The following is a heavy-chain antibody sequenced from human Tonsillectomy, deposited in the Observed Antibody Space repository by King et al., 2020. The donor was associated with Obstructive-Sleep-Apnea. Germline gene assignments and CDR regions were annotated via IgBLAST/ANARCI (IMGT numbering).Heavy chain of an antibody. Sequence: VQLVESGGGVVQPGRSLRVSCAASGFTFSSYGMHWVRQAPGKGLEWVAVIWDDGSNKYYADSVKGRFTISSDNSRNTLYLQMNSLRGEDTAVYYCARECSSLVDYWGQGTLVTVSS. CDR3: ARECSSLVDY. V-gene: IGHV3-33*01. J-gene: IGHJ4*02. CDR1: GFTFSSYG. CDR2: IWDDGSNK. D-gene: IGHD6-13*01.